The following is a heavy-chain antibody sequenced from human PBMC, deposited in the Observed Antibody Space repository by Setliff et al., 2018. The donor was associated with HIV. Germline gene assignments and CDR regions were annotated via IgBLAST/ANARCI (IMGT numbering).Heavy chain of an antibody. V-gene: IGHV4-59*11. CDR3: ARDGPLEGSYRYYYYYMDV. CDR2: IYYSGST. D-gene: IGHD3-10*01. Sequence: PSETLSLTCTVSGGSISSHYWSWIRRPPGTGLEWIGYIYYSGSTNYNPSLKSRVTISVYTSKNQFSLKLSSVTAADTAVYYCARDGPLEGSYRYYYYYMDVWVKGTTVTVS. CDR1: GGSISSHY. J-gene: IGHJ6*03.